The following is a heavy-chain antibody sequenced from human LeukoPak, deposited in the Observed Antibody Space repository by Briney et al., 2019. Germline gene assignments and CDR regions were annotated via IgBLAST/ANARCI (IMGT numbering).Heavy chain of an antibody. J-gene: IGHJ4*02. CDR1: GGSISSSSYY. Sequence: SETLSLTCTVSGGSISSSSYYWGWIRQPPGKGLEWIGSIYYSGSTYYNPSLKSRVTISVDTSKNQFSLKLSSVTAADTAVYYCARVEAEEYSSGWYYFDYWGQGTLVTVSS. CDR3: ARVEAEEYSSGWYYFDY. D-gene: IGHD6-19*01. V-gene: IGHV4-39*01. CDR2: IYYSGST.